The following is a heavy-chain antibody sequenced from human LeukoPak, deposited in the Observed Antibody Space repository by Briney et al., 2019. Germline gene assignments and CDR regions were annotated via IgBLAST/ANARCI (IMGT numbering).Heavy chain of an antibody. CDR3: ARHTIRGVVFDY. D-gene: IGHD3-10*01. V-gene: IGHV4-59*11. Sequence: PSETLSLTCTVSGDSIGSRYWSWIRQPPGKGLEWIGYISYDGRTNYSPSLKSRVTISVDMSMNQLSLKLSSVTAADTAVYYCARHTIRGVVFDYWGRGTRVTVSS. CDR1: GDSIGSRY. CDR2: ISYDGRT. J-gene: IGHJ4*02.